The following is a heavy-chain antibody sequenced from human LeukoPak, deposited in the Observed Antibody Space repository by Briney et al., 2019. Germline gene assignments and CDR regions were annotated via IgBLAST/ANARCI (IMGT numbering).Heavy chain of an antibody. J-gene: IGHJ4*02. D-gene: IGHD2-2*01. CDR3: ARALGPTRSSSTSCYGDY. V-gene: IGHV1-8*01. CDR2: MNPNSGNT. CDR1: GYTFTSYD. Sequence: ASVKVSCKASGYTFTSYDINWVRQATGQGLEWMGWMNPNSGNTGYAQKFQGRVTMTTDTSTSTAYMELRSLRSDDTAVYYCARALGPTRSSSTSCYGDYWGQGTLVTVSS.